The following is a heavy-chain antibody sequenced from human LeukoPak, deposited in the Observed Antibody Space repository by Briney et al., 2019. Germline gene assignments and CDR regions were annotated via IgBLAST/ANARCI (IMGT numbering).Heavy chain of an antibody. V-gene: IGHV3-30*18. Sequence: GGSLRLSCAASGFTFSGFAMTWVRQAPGKGLEWVAVISYDGNNKFYTDSVKGRFTISRDNSKNTLYLQMNSLRVEDTAVYYCAKEPGYGSGSHYIYFDYWGQGNLVTVS. CDR3: AKEPGYGSGSHYIYFDY. J-gene: IGHJ4*02. CDR1: GFTFSGFA. CDR2: ISYDGNNK. D-gene: IGHD3-10*01.